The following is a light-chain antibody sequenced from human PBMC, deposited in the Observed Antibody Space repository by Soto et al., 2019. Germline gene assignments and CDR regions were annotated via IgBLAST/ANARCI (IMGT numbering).Light chain of an antibody. Sequence: DIVMTKSPDSMAVSLGDRATINCKSSQSVLYSSNNQNYLAWYQQKPVQPPKLLIYWASTRESGVPDRFSGSGSGPDFTLTISILQAEDVAVYYCQQYYSTPQTFCQGTKVEIK. V-gene: IGKV4-1*01. CDR3: QQYYSTPQT. CDR2: WAS. CDR1: QSVLYSSNNQNY. J-gene: IGKJ1*01.